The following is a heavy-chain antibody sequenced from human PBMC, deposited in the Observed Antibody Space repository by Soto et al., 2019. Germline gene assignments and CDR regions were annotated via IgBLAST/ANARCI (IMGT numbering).Heavy chain of an antibody. CDR2: IYHGGST. CDR3: ARVPDY. J-gene: IGHJ4*02. CDR1: GGSISSGAYL. Sequence: SETLRPTYAVSGGSISSGAYLWGWIRQPPGKGLEWIGYIYHGGSTYYNPSLKSRVTISVDRSKNQFSLKLSSVTAADTAVYYCARVPDYWGQGTLVTVSS. V-gene: IGHV4-30-2*01.